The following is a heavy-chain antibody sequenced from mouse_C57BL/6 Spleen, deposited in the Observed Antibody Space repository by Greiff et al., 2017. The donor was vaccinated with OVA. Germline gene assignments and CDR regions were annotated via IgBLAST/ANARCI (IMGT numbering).Heavy chain of an antibody. CDR1: GYTFTSYW. J-gene: IGHJ2*01. D-gene: IGHD1-1*01. CDR3: AITTVVYFDY. CDR2: IDPSDSYT. V-gene: IGHV1-69*01. Sequence: QVQLQQPGAELVMPGASVKLSCKASGYTFTSYWMHWVKQRPGQGLEWIGEIDPSDSYTNYNQKFKGKSTLTVDKSSSTAYMQLSSLTSEDSAVYYCAITTVVYFDYWGQGTTLTVSS.